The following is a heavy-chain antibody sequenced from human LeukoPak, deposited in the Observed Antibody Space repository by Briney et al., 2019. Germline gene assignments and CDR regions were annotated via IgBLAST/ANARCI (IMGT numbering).Heavy chain of an antibody. J-gene: IGHJ5*02. D-gene: IGHD5-12*01. CDR3: AREVATTPGHWFDP. CDR2: ISSSGSTI. V-gene: IGHV3-48*03. Sequence: PGGSLRLSCAASGFTFSSYEMNWVRQAPGKGLEWVSNISSSGSTIYYADSVKGRFTISRDNAKNSLYLQMNSLRAEDTAVYYCAREVATTPGHWFDPWGQGTLVTVSS. CDR1: GFTFSSYE.